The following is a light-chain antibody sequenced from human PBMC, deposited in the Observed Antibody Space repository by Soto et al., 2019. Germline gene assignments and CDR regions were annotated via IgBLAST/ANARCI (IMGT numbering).Light chain of an antibody. CDR2: KAS. V-gene: IGKV1-5*03. CDR1: QSISSW. Sequence: DIQMTQSPSTLSASVGDRVTITCRASQSISSWLAWYQQKPGKAPNLLIYKASSLESGVPSRFSGSGSGTDFTLSISSLQPDDFATYYCQQYNNYPLTFGGGTKVEIK. J-gene: IGKJ4*01. CDR3: QQYNNYPLT.